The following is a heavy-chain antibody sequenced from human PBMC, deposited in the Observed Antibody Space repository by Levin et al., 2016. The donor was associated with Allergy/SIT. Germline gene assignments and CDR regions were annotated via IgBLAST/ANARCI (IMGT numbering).Heavy chain of an antibody. Sequence: WIRQPPGKGLEWVSAISGSGGSTYYADSVKGRFTISRDNSKNTLYLQMNSLRAEDTAVYYCAKYDFWSGPNNWFDPWGQGTLVTVSS. J-gene: IGHJ5*02. V-gene: IGHV3-23*01. D-gene: IGHD3-3*01. CDR3: AKYDFWSGPNNWFDP. CDR2: ISGSGGST.